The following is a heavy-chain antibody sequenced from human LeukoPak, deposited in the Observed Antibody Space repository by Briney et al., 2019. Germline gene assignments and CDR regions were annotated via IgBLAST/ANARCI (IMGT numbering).Heavy chain of an antibody. CDR1: GFTFSSYN. CDR2: ITSSSYI. J-gene: IGHJ3*02. CDR3: VRGRDPHGFDI. V-gene: IGHV3-21*01. Sequence: PGGSLRLSCAASGFTFSSYNMNWVRQAPGKGLEWVSSITSSSYIRYADSEKGRFTISRDNAKNSLYLQMNSLRVEDTAVYYCVRGRDPHGFDIWGQGTMVTVSS.